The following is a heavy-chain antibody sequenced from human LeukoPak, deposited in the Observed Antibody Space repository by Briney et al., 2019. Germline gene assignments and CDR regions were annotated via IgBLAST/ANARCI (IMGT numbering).Heavy chain of an antibody. CDR3: ARGPYSYDSSSAFDI. D-gene: IGHD3-22*01. J-gene: IGHJ3*02. Sequence: PSETLSLTCAVFGASVSGYYWSWIRQPPGKGLEWIGEINHGGSTNYNPSLKSRVTISVDTSKNQFSLKLTSVTAADTAVYFCARGPYSYDSSSAFDIWGQGTMVTASS. CDR2: INHGGST. CDR1: GASVSGYY. V-gene: IGHV4-34*01.